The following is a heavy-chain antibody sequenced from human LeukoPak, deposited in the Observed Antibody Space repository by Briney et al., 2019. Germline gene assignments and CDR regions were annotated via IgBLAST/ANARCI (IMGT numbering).Heavy chain of an antibody. J-gene: IGHJ4*02. D-gene: IGHD2-15*01. CDR1: GGSISSYY. Sequence: SETMSLTSTVAGGSISSYYWSWIRQPPGKGLEWIGSIYYSGSTYYNPSLKSRVTISVDTSKNQFSLKLSSVTAADTAVYYCARGIVVVAAGFDYWGQGTLVTVSS. CDR2: IYYSGST. V-gene: IGHV4-39*07. CDR3: ARGIVVVAAGFDY.